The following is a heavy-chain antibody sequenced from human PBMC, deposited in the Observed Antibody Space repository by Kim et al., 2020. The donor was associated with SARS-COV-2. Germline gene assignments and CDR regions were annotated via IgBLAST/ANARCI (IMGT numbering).Heavy chain of an antibody. CDR3: AKDRFPAYSYYDY. D-gene: IGHD2-21*01. V-gene: IGHV3-30*18. Sequence: GGSLRLSCAASGFTFSSYGMHWVRQAPGKGLEWVAVISYDGSNKYYADSVKGRFTISRDNSKNTLYLQMNSLRPEDTAVYYCAKDRFPAYSYYDYWGQGTLVTVSS. CDR1: GFTFSSYG. CDR2: ISYDGSNK. J-gene: IGHJ4*02.